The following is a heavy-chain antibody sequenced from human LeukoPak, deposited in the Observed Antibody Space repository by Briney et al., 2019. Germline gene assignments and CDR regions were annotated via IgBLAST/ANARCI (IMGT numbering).Heavy chain of an antibody. Sequence: PGGALRLSCAASGFTFSSYGMHWVRQAPGKGLVWVSRINSDGSSTSYADSVKGRFTISRDNAKNTLYLQMNSLRAEDTAVYYCASATEVWFGELWPPDYWGQGTLVTVSS. D-gene: IGHD3-10*01. CDR3: ASATEVWFGELWPPDY. CDR1: GFTFSSYG. V-gene: IGHV3-74*01. CDR2: INSDGSST. J-gene: IGHJ4*02.